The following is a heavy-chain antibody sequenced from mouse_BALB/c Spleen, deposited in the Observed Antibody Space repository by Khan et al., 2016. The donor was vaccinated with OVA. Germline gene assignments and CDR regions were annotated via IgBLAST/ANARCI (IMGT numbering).Heavy chain of an antibody. V-gene: IGHV2-9*02. CDR2: LWAGGST. J-gene: IGHJ3*01. D-gene: IGHD1-1*01. CDR1: GFSLTSYG. Sequence: VKLLESGPGLVAPSQSLSITCTVSGFSLTSYGVHWVRQPPGKGLEWLGVLWAGGSTNYNSALMSRLSISKDNSKNQVFLKMNSLQTDDTAMYYCARPYYGSPWFAYWGQGTLVTVSA. CDR3: ARPYYGSPWFAY.